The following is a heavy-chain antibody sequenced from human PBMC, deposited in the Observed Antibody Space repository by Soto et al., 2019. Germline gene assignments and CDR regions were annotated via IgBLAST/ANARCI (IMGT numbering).Heavy chain of an antibody. CDR3: AKDRRFLEWLLSTLFDY. Sequence: GGSLRLSCAASGFTFSSYAMSWVRQAPGKGLEWVSAISGSGGSTYYADSVKGRFTISRDNSKNTLYLQMNSLRAEDTAVYYCAKDRRFLEWLLSTLFDYWGQGTLVTVSS. D-gene: IGHD3-3*01. CDR1: GFTFSSYA. V-gene: IGHV3-23*01. J-gene: IGHJ4*02. CDR2: ISGSGGST.